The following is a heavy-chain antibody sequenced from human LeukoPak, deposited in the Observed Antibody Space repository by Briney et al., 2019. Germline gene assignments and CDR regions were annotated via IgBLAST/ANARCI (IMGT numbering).Heavy chain of an antibody. J-gene: IGHJ6*03. CDR3: ARIHDYGDYGAWYYYMDV. Sequence: GASVKVSCKASGYTFTSYGISWVRQAPGQGLEWMGWISAYNGNTNYAQKLQGRVTMTTDTSTSTAYMELRSLRSDDTAVYYCARIHDYGDYGAWYYYMDVWGKGTTVTISS. CDR2: ISAYNGNT. D-gene: IGHD4-17*01. CDR1: GYTFTSYG. V-gene: IGHV1-18*01.